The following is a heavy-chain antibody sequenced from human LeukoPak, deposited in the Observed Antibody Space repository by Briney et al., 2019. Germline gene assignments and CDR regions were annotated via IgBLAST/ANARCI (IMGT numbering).Heavy chain of an antibody. CDR2: IRHDGGNK. D-gene: IGHD7-27*01. Sequence: GSLRLSCAASGFPFSSYAMHWVRQAPGKGLEWVAFIRHDGGNKYHRDSVQGRFTISRDNSKNTLYLQMNSLRPEDTAVYYCTKVRLLGALDDAFDVWGQGTMVTVSS. V-gene: IGHV3-30*02. CDR3: TKVRLLGALDDAFDV. CDR1: GFPFSSYA. J-gene: IGHJ3*01.